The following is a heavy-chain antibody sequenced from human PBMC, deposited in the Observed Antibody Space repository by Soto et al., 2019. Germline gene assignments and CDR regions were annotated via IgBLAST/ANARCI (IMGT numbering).Heavy chain of an antibody. V-gene: IGHV4-4*07. J-gene: IGHJ4*02. Sequence: SETLSLTCTVSGGSISSYYWSWIRQPAGKGLEWIGRIYTSGSTNYNPSLKSRVTMSVDTSKNQFSLKLSSVTAADTAVYYCARDQGLLGYCSGGSCLDYWGQGTLVTAPQ. CDR3: ARDQGLLGYCSGGSCLDY. CDR1: GGSISSYY. CDR2: IYTSGST. D-gene: IGHD2-15*01.